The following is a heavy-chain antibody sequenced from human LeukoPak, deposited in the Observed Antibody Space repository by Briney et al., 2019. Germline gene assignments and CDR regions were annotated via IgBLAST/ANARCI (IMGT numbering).Heavy chain of an antibody. CDR3: ARGDYDILTGYYPFDY. Sequence: ASVKVSCKASGGTFSSYAISWVRQAPGQGLEWMGWINPNSGGTNYAQKFQGRVTMTRDTSISTAYMELSRLRSDDTAVYYCARGDYDILTGYYPFDYWGQGTLVTVSS. D-gene: IGHD3-9*01. J-gene: IGHJ4*02. V-gene: IGHV1-2*02. CDR1: GGTFSSYA. CDR2: INPNSGGT.